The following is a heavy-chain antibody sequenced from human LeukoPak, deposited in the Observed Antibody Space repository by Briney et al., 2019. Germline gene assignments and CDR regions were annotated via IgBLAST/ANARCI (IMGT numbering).Heavy chain of an antibody. CDR3: ARDSYYDNSGEGAFDI. D-gene: IGHD3-22*01. Sequence: PSETLSLTCTVSGGSISSSSYYWGWIRQPPGKGLEWIGNTYYGGDTYYNPSLKSRVTISVDTSKNQFSLELNSVTAADTAVYYCARDSYYDNSGEGAFDIWGQGTLVTVSS. CDR1: GGSISSSSYY. CDR2: TYYGGDT. V-gene: IGHV4-39*02. J-gene: IGHJ3*02.